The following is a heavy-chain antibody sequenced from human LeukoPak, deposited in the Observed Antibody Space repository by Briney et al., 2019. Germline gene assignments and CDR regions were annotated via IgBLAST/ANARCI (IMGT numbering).Heavy chain of an antibody. CDR2: INHSGRT. CDR1: GDSFIGYF. CDR3: ARLDIVATITAGMRYYYYGMDV. V-gene: IGHV4-34*01. Sequence: SETLTLTCAASGDSFIGYFWTWIRQAPGKGLEWIGDINHSGRTNYNPSLQRRVSISVDTSKNQFSLKLSSVTAADTAVYYCARLDIVATITAGMRYYYYGMDVWGQGTTVTVSS. J-gene: IGHJ6*02. D-gene: IGHD5-12*01.